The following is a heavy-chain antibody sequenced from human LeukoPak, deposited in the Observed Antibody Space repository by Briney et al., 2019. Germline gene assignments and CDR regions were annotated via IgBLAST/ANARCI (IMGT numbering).Heavy chain of an antibody. CDR2: MNPNSGNT. CDR3: ARSTVAGRFDY. V-gene: IGHV1-8*03. D-gene: IGHD6-19*01. CDR1: GGTFSSYD. Sequence: GASVKVSCKASGGTFSSYDINWVRQATGQGLEWMGWMNPNSGNTGYAQKFQGRVTITRNTSISTAYMELSSLRSEDTAVYYCARSTVAGRFDYWGQGTLVTVSS. J-gene: IGHJ4*02.